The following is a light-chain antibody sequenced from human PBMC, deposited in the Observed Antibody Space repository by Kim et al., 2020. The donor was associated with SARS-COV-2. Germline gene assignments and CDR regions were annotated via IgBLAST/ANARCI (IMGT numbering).Light chain of an antibody. Sequence: ALGQTVRSPCQGDSLRSYYASWYQQKPGQAPVLVIYGKNNRPSGIPDRFSGSSSGNTASLTITGAQAEDEADYYCNSRDSSGNHLVFGGGTKLTVL. CDR3: NSRDSSGNHLV. CDR2: GKN. CDR1: SLRSYY. J-gene: IGLJ2*01. V-gene: IGLV3-19*01.